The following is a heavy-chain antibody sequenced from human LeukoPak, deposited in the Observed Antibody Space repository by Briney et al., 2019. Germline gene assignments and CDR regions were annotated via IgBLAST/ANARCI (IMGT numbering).Heavy chain of an antibody. Sequence: GGSLRLSCAASGFTFSSYGMHWVRQAPGKGLEWVAVISYDGSNKYYADSVKGRFTISRDNAKNSLYLQMNSLRAEDTAVYHCAREYYDGSGNLFDYWGQGTLVTVSS. CDR2: ISYDGSNK. CDR3: AREYYDGSGNLFDY. D-gene: IGHD3-10*01. CDR1: GFTFSSYG. V-gene: IGHV3-30*03. J-gene: IGHJ4*02.